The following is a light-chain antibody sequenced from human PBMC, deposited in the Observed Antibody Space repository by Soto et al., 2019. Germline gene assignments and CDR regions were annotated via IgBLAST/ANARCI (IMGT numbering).Light chain of an antibody. Sequence: EIVLTQSPGTLSLSPGERATLSCRASQRVAYNYLAWYQQKPGQVPSLLIYDASIRATGIPDRFSGSGSGTDFTLTISRLEPEDFAVYYCRQTGSLPFTFGQGTKLEIK. J-gene: IGKJ2*01. CDR1: QRVAYNY. CDR3: RQTGSLPFT. CDR2: DAS. V-gene: IGKV3-20*01.